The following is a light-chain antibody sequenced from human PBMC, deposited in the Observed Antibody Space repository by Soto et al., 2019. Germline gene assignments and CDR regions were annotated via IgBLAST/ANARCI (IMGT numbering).Light chain of an antibody. J-gene: IGKJ1*01. CDR1: QSVGSSF. CDR2: GAS. Sequence: EIVMTQSPGTLSLSPGERATISCRASQSVGSSFLAWYQQKPGQAPRLLIYGASSRATGIPDRFSGSGSGTDFTLTISRLEPEDFAVYYCQQYGSSPKTLGQGTKVDIK. V-gene: IGKV3-20*01. CDR3: QQYGSSPKT.